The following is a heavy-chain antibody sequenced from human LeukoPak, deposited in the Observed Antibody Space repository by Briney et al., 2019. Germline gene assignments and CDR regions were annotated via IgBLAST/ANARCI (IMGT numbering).Heavy chain of an antibody. Sequence: GGSLRLSCAASGFSFNNYAMVWVRQTPGKGLEWVSVISAGNDIVYADSVKGRFSISRDSSKNTLYLQMNSLRVEDTAVYYCARAPYYDILTGYDYWGQGTLVTVSS. CDR3: ARAPYYDILTGYDY. D-gene: IGHD3-9*01. J-gene: IGHJ4*02. CDR2: ISAGNDI. V-gene: IGHV3-23*01. CDR1: GFSFNNYA.